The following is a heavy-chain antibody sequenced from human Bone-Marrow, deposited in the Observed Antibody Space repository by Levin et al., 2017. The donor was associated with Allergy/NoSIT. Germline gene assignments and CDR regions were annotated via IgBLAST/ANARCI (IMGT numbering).Heavy chain of an antibody. CDR1: DASFRAYY. V-gene: IGHV4-34*01. CDR3: AGLGREGSFKI. J-gene: IGHJ3*02. D-gene: IGHD2-15*01. Sequence: PSQTLSLTCAVSDASFRAYYWSWIRQPPGKGLEWIGEYTLSGTSTYSPSLKSRVTISVDTSNNQFSLRLTSVTAADTAVYYCAGLGREGSFKIWGQGTVVTVSS. CDR2: YTLSGTS.